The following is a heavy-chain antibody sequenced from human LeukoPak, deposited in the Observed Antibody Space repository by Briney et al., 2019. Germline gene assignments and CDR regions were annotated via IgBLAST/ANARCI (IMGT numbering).Heavy chain of an antibody. CDR2: ISYDGSNK. V-gene: IGHV3-30*03. D-gene: IGHD6-13*01. J-gene: IGHJ4*02. Sequence: PGGSLRLSCAASGFTFSSYGMHWVRPAPGKGLEWVAVISYDGSNKYYADSVKGRFTISRDNSKNTVYLQMNSLRTEDTAVYYCGRDYWYLPDYWGQGTLVTVSS. CDR1: GFTFSSYG. CDR3: GRDYWYLPDY.